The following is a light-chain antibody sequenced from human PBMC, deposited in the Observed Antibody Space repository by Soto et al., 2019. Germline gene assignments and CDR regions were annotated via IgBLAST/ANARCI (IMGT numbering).Light chain of an antibody. V-gene: IGKV4-1*01. CDR2: WAS. CDR3: QQYYNEGT. Sequence: DIVMTQSPDSLAVSLGERATINCKSSQSVLYSSNNKNYLAWYQQKPGQPPKLLIYWASTRESGVPDRFSGSGSGTDFTLTISSLQAEDVAFYYCQQYYNEGTFGQGTKVEIK. CDR1: QSVLYSSNNKNY. J-gene: IGKJ1*01.